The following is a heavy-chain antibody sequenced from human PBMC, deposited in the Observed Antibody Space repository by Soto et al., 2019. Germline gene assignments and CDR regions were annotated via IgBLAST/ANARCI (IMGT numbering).Heavy chain of an antibody. V-gene: IGHV1-69*17. D-gene: IGHD3-10*01. J-gene: IGHJ6*02. CDR2: VIPVFGLA. CDR1: GGTFSSYA. Sequence: QVQLVQSGAEVKKPGSSVKVSCKSSGGTFSSYAISWVRQAPGQGPEWMGGVIPVFGLATYAQKVQGRVTITADKSTNTAYMEVSSLRSEDTAVYYCARGKSYYGSGKGIYDYYSLDVWGQGTTVTVSS. CDR3: ARGKSYYGSGKGIYDYYSLDV.